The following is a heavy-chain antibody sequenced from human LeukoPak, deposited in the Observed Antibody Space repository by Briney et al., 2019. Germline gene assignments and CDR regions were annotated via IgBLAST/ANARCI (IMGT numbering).Heavy chain of an antibody. J-gene: IGHJ5*02. CDR2: IHHSGNT. CDR3: ARVRVEGSTWHSGLNWFDP. CDR1: GGSIASGSYY. Sequence: SETLSLTCTVSGGSIASGSYYWAWIRQPPGKGLEWIGSIHHSGNTYYNPSLRSRVTMLLGTPNNQLSLRLGSVSAPDTAVYYCARVRVEGSTWHSGLNWFDPWGQGTLVTVSS. V-gene: IGHV4-39*07. D-gene: IGHD6-13*01.